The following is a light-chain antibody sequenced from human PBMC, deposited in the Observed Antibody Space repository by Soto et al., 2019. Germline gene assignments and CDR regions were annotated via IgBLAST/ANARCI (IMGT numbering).Light chain of an antibody. Sequence: ALTQPASVSGSPGQSITVSCTGTSSDVGGYNYVSWYQQHAGKAPKLMIYEVTNRPSGVSNRFSGSKSGNTASLTISGLQAEDEADYYCCSYPSSTFYGFVKGTKVTVL. CDR1: SSDVGGYNY. V-gene: IGLV2-14*01. CDR3: CSYPSSTFYG. J-gene: IGLJ1*01. CDR2: EVT.